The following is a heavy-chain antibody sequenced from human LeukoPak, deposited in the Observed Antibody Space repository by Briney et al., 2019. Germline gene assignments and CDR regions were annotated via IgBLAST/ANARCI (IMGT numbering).Heavy chain of an antibody. CDR3: AKGKRFSIFGVVKPYYYYYMDV. CDR1: GFTFSGYA. D-gene: IGHD3-3*02. J-gene: IGHJ6*03. Sequence: GGSLRLSCAASGFTFSGYAMHWVRQAPGKGLEWVAFIRYDGTSVKYVDSVEGRFTISRDTFGSTLYLQLNSLRVEDTAVYYCAKGKRFSIFGVVKPYYYYYMDVWGKGTTVIVSS. CDR2: IRYDGTSV. V-gene: IGHV3-30*02.